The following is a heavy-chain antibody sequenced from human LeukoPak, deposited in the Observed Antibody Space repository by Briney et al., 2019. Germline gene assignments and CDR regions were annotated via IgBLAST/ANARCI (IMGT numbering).Heavy chain of an antibody. Sequence: PSETLSLTCAVYGGSFSGFYWSWIRQPPGKGLEWIGDINHSGGTNYIPSLKSRVTISVDTSKNQFSLKLSSVTAADTAVYYCAMPYCGGDCYLTPHDAFDIWGQGTMVTVSS. J-gene: IGHJ3*02. D-gene: IGHD2-21*02. CDR1: GGSFSGFY. V-gene: IGHV4-34*01. CDR3: AMPYCGGDCYLTPHDAFDI. CDR2: INHSGGT.